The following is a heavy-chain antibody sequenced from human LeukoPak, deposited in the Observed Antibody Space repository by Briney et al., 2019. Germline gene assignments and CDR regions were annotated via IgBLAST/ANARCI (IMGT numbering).Heavy chain of an antibody. J-gene: IGHJ4*02. CDR1: GFTVSSNY. Sequence: GGSLRLSCAASGFTVSSNYMSWVRQAPGKGLKWVSVIYSGGSTYYADSVKGRFTISRDNSKNTLYLQMNSLRAEDTAVYYCARDSGYCGGDCYDYWGQGTLVTVSS. V-gene: IGHV3-66*01. CDR3: ARDSGYCGGDCYDY. CDR2: IYSGGST. D-gene: IGHD2-21*01.